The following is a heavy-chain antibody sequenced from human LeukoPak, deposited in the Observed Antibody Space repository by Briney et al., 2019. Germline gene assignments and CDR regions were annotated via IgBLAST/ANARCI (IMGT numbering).Heavy chain of an antibody. V-gene: IGHV3-7*01. J-gene: IGHJ4*02. CDR3: ARESGYCSGGRCYSYFDY. Sequence: GGSLRLSCAASGFTFTTYWMGWVRQAPGKGLEWVANIKQDGSEHYYVDSVKGRVTISRDNAKSSLYLQMNSLRVEDTAVYYCARESGYCSGGRCYSYFDYWGQGTLVTVSS. D-gene: IGHD2-15*01. CDR2: IKQDGSEH. CDR1: GFTFTTYW.